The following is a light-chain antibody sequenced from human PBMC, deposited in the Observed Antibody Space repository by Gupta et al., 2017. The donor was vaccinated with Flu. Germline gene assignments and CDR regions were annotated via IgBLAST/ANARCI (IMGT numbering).Light chain of an antibody. Sequence: DIQMPQSPSSLSASFGDRVTITCRASLTVTNYLNWYQQKPGKSPRLLIFGISSLQSGVPSRFSGSGSGTDFTLTINTLQPEDFATYFCQQTSSTPYSFGQGTKVESK. J-gene: IGKJ2*03. CDR3: QQTSSTPYS. CDR2: GIS. V-gene: IGKV1-39*01. CDR1: LTVTNY.